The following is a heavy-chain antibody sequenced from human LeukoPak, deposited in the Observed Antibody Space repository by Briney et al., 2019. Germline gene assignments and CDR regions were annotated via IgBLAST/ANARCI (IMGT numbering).Heavy chain of an antibody. V-gene: IGHV3-23*01. Sequence: GGSLRLSCAASGFTFSSYSMNWVRQAPGKGLEWVAGISASGASPYYADSVKGRFTISRDNSKNTLYLQMNSLRAEDTAVYYCAKGSNYGDYVLHSWYFDLWGRGTLVTVSS. D-gene: IGHD4-17*01. CDR3: AKGSNYGDYVLHSWYFDL. CDR1: GFTFSSYS. CDR2: ISASGASP. J-gene: IGHJ2*01.